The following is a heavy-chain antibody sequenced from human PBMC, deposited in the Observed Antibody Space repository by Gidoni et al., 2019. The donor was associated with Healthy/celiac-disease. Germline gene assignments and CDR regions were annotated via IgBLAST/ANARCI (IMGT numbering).Heavy chain of an antibody. J-gene: IGHJ6*02. CDR3: ARGPSAYYDFWSGTPGMDV. V-gene: IGHV1-46*01. CDR2: INPSGGST. Sequence: QVQLVQSGAEAKKPGASVKVSCKASGYTFTSYYMHWVRQAPGQGLEWMGIINPSGGSTSYAQKFQGRVTMTRDTSTSTVYMELSSLRSEDTAVYYCARGPSAYYDFWSGTPGMDVWGQGTTVTVSS. CDR1: GYTFTSYY. D-gene: IGHD3-3*01.